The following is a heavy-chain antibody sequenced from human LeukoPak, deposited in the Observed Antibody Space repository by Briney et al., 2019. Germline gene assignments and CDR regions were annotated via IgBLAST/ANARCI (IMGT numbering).Heavy chain of an antibody. CDR1: GYTFTGYY. CDR2: INPNSGGT. J-gene: IGHJ4*02. Sequence: ASVKVSCKASGYTFTGYYMHWVRQAPGQGLEWMGRINPNSGGTNYAQKFQGRVTTTRDTSISTAYMELSRLRSDDTAVYYCARDVGYCSGGSYPIFDYWGQGTLVTVSS. D-gene: IGHD2-15*01. V-gene: IGHV1-2*06. CDR3: ARDVGYCSGGSYPIFDY.